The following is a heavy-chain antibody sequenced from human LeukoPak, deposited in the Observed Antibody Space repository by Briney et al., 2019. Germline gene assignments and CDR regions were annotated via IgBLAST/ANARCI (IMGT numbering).Heavy chain of an antibody. V-gene: IGHV4-34*01. D-gene: IGHD3-10*01. CDR1: GASFSGYY. CDR2: INHSGST. CDR3: ATTPPTRGFDY. J-gene: IGHJ4*02. Sequence: PSETLSLTCAVYGASFSGYYWSWVRQPPGKGLEWIGEINHSGSTNYNPSLKSRVTISVDTSKNQFSLKLSSVTAADTAVYYCATTPPTRGFDYWGQGTLVTVSS.